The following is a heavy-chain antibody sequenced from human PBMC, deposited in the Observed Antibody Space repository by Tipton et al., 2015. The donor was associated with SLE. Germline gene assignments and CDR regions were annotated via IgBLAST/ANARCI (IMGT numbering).Heavy chain of an antibody. CDR3: ANDYGGSRGYDNCFDP. D-gene: IGHD5-12*01. Sequence: TLSLTCSVSGVSISPYYWTWIRQLPGQGLEWIGYIYFGETTYYNPSLKSRVTISADTSKNQFSLKVSSVTAADSAVYYCANDYGGSRGYDNCFDPWGQGILVTVSS. J-gene: IGHJ5*02. V-gene: IGHV4-59*07. CDR2: IYFGETT. CDR1: GVSISPYY.